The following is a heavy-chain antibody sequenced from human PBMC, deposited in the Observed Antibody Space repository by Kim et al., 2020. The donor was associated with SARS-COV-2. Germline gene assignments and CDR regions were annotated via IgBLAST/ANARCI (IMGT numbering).Heavy chain of an antibody. CDR3: VKDRTLHIAAAGTAPCY. J-gene: IGHJ4*02. V-gene: IGHV3-64D*06. Sequence: GGSLRLSCSASGFTFSSYAMHWVRQAPGKGLEYVSAISSNGGSTYYADSVKGRFTISRDNSKNTLYLQMSSLRAEDTAVYYCVKDRTLHIAAAGTAPCYWGQGTLVTVSS. CDR2: ISSNGGST. CDR1: GFTFSSYA. D-gene: IGHD6-13*01.